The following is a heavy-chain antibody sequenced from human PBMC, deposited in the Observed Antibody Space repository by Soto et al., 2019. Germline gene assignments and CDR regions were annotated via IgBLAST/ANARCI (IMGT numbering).Heavy chain of an antibody. CDR2: IIPIFGTA. J-gene: IGHJ4*02. D-gene: IGHD3-22*01. Sequence: QVQLVQSGAEVKKPGSSVKVSCKASGGTFSSYAISWVRQAPGQGLEWMGGIIPIFGTANYAQKFQGRVTITADKSTSTAYMELRSLRSEDTAGYYCARGPPMIVVGPLDYWGQGTLVTVSS. CDR3: ARGPPMIVVGPLDY. CDR1: GGTFSSYA. V-gene: IGHV1-69*06.